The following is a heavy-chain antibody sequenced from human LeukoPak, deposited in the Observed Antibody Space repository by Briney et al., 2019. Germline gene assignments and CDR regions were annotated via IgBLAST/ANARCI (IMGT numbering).Heavy chain of an antibody. CDR1: GYTFTSYA. J-gene: IGHJ4*02. V-gene: IGHV1-3*01. CDR3: ARASGGSSGWFRYYFDY. D-gene: IGHD6-19*01. CDR2: INAGNGNT. Sequence: GASVKVSCKASGYTFTSYAMHWVGQAPGQRREGMGWINAGNGNTKYSQKFQGRVTITRDTSASTAYMELSSLRSEDTAVYYCARASGGSSGWFRYYFDYWGQGTLVTVSS.